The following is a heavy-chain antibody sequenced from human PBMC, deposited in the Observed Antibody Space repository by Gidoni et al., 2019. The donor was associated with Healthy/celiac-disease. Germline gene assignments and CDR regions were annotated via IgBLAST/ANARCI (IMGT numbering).Heavy chain of an antibody. CDR1: GYTFTGYY. V-gene: IGHV1-2*04. D-gene: IGHD2-15*01. Sequence: QVQLVQSGAEVMNPGATVKLPCKASGYTFTGYYMPWLRHHPGRGLEWREWLRQAPGQGLEWMGWINTNSGGTNYAQKFKGWVTMTRDTSISTAYMELSRLISDDTAVYYCARAGYCGGGSCYSNWFDPWGQGTLVTVSS. J-gene: IGHJ5*02. CDR3: ARAGYCGGGSCYSNWFDP. CDR2: INTNSGGT.